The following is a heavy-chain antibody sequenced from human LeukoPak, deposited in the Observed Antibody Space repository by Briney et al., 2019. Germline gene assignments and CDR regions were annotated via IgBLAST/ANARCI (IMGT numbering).Heavy chain of an antibody. CDR3: AKCSAGYYNDAFDI. J-gene: IGHJ3*02. CDR1: GFTFSDYY. CDR2: ISGGGAKR. Sequence: PGGSLRLSCAASGFTFSDYYMNWVRQAPGKGLEWVSYISGGGAKRHYSDSVKGRFTISRDNPKNTLYLQINNLRAEDTAMYYCAKCSAGYYNDAFDIWGRGTMVTVSS. V-gene: IGHV3-23*01. D-gene: IGHD3-10*02.